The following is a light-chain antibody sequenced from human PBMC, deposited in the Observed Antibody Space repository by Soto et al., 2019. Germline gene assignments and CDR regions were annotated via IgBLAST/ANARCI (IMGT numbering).Light chain of an antibody. J-gene: IGLJ2*01. CDR2: DVS. V-gene: IGLV2-14*01. CDR1: SSDDGGYNY. Sequence: QSALTQPASVSGSPGQSITISCTGTSSDDGGYNYVSWYQQHPGKDPKLMIYDVSNRPSGVSNRFSGSKSGNTASLTISGLQAEDEADYYCSSYTSSSTLEVVFGGGTQLTVL. CDR3: SSYTSSSTLEVV.